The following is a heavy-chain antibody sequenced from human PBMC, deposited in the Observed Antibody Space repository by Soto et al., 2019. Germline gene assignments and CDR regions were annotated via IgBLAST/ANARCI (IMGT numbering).Heavy chain of an antibody. CDR2: IYHSGST. CDR1: GGSISSGGYS. Sequence: QMQLQESGSGLVKPSQTLSLTCAVSGGSISSGGYSWSWIRQPPGKGLECIGYIYHSGSTYYNPSLKSRVTISVDRSKNQFSLKLSSVTAADTAVYYCASRPGGSGFDPWGQGTRVTVSS. J-gene: IGHJ5*02. CDR3: ASRPGGSGFDP. V-gene: IGHV4-30-2*01. D-gene: IGHD1-26*01.